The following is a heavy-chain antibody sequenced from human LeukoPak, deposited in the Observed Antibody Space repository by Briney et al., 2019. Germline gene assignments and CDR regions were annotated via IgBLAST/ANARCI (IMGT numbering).Heavy chain of an antibody. CDR1: GFGTSDNF. J-gene: IGHJ4*02. Sequence: PGGSLRLSCVASGFGTSDNFMSWVRQAPGKGLEWVSSITRSSIYKYYADSVKGRFTISRDNAKNSLYLQMNSLRVEDTAVYFCARAPGYCSGGSCSNYYDSSGYYPYYFDYWGQGTLVTVSS. D-gene: IGHD3-22*01. CDR3: ARAPGYCSGGSCSNYYDSSGYYPYYFDY. V-gene: IGHV3-21*01. CDR2: ITRSSIYK.